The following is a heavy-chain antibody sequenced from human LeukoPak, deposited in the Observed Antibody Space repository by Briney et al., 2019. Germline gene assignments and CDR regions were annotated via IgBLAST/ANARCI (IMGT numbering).Heavy chain of an antibody. J-gene: IGHJ4*02. CDR1: GGSISSYY. V-gene: IGHV4-59*01. CDR3: ARSIPVPYSSGWFDY. D-gene: IGHD6-19*01. CDR2: IYYSGST. Sequence: PSETLSLTRTVSGGSISSYYWSWIRQPPGKGLEWIGYIYYSGSTNYNPSLKSRVTISVDTSKNQFSLKLSSVTAADTAVYYCARSIPVPYSSGWFDYWGQGTLVTVSS.